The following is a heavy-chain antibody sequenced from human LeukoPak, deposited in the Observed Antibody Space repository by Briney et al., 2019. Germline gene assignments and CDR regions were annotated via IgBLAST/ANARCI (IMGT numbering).Heavy chain of an antibody. Sequence: SGPALLKPTQTLTLTCTFSGFSLSTRGVRVSWIRQPPGKALEWLARIDWDNDKQYSTSLKTRLSISKDTSKNQVVLTMTNMDPVDTATYYCARMGRGSSFYYFAYWGQGTLVTVSS. CDR1: GFSLSTRGVR. CDR3: ARMGRGSSFYYFAY. V-gene: IGHV2-70*04. CDR2: IDWDNDK. J-gene: IGHJ4*02. D-gene: IGHD6-6*01.